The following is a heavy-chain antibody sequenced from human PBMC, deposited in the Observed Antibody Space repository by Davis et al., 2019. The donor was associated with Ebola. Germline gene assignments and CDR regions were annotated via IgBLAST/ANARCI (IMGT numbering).Heavy chain of an antibody. D-gene: IGHD2-21*02. CDR1: GYTFTSYA. Sequence: AASVKVSCKASGYTFTSYAMHWVRQAPGQRLEWMGWINAGNGNTEYSQKFQGRVSITRDTSASTANMELSSLRSEDTAVYCCARDRCLGDFGKCYFGYWGQGTLVTVSS. CDR2: INAGNGNT. V-gene: IGHV1-3*01. CDR3: ARDRCLGDFGKCYFGY. J-gene: IGHJ4*02.